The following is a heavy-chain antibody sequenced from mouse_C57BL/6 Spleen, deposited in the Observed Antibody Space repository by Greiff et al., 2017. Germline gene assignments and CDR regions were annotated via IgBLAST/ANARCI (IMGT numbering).Heavy chain of an antibody. D-gene: IGHD3-1*01. CDR3: TRWAY. CDR1: GYTFTDYE. Sequence: VQLQQSGAELVRPGASVTLSCKASGYTFTDYEMHWVKQTPVHGLEWIGAIDPETGGTAYNQKYKGKAILTADKSSRTAYMELRSLTSEDSAVYYCTRWAYWGQGTTLTVSS. J-gene: IGHJ2*01. V-gene: IGHV1-15*01. CDR2: IDPETGGT.